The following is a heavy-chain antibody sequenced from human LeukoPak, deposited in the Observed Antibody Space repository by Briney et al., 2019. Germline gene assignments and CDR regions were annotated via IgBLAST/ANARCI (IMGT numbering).Heavy chain of an antibody. Sequence: PSETLSLTCTVSGGSISSFYWSWIRQPPGKGLEWLGYIYHGGSTSYNPSLKSRVTISVDTSQNQFSLKLGSVTVADTAIYYFSRESGAFCPFGYWGQGTLVIVPS. CDR3: SRESGAFCPFGY. V-gene: IGHV4-59*12. CDR1: GGSISSFY. CDR2: IYHGGST. D-gene: IGHD1-26*01. J-gene: IGHJ4*02.